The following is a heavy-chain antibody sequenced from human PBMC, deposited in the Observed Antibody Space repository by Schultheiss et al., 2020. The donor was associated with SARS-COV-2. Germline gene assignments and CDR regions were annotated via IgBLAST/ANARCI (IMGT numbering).Heavy chain of an antibody. CDR1: GFTFSSYG. CDR3: ARDSNDDAFDI. J-gene: IGHJ3*02. D-gene: IGHD1-1*01. V-gene: IGHV3-33*01. CDR2: IWYDGSKE. Sequence: GGSLRLSCAASGFTFSSYGMHWVRQAPGKGLEWVAVIWYDGSKEYYADSVKGRFTISRDNSKNTLYLQMNSLRAEDTAVYYCARDSNDDAFDIWGQGTMVTVSS.